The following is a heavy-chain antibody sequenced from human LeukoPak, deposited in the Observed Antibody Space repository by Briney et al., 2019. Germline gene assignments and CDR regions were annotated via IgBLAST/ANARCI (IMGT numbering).Heavy chain of an antibody. J-gene: IGHJ4*02. CDR2: INNDGSGT. Sequence: GGSLRLSCAASGFTFSSYWMHWVRQAPGKGPVWVSRINNDGSGTTYADSVKGRFTISRDDAKNTLYLQMNSLRAEDTAVYYCVRDFSLTRLERPFDYWGQGTLVTVSS. CDR1: GFTFSSYW. CDR3: VRDFSLTRLERPFDY. V-gene: IGHV3-74*01. D-gene: IGHD1-1*01.